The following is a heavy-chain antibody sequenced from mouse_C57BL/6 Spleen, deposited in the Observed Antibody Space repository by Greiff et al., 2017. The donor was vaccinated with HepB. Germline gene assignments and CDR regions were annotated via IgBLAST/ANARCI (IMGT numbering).Heavy chain of an antibody. D-gene: IGHD2-3*01. V-gene: IGHV1-69*01. J-gene: IGHJ2*01. CDR2: IDPSDSYT. CDR3: AKYDGYYYLDD. CDR1: GYTFTSYW. Sequence: VQLQQPGAELVMPGASVKLSCKASGYTFTSYWMHWVKQRPGQGLEWIGEIDPSDSYTNYNQKFKGKSTLTVDKSSSTAYMQLSSLTSEDSAVSYCAKYDGYYYLDDWGEGTTLTVSS.